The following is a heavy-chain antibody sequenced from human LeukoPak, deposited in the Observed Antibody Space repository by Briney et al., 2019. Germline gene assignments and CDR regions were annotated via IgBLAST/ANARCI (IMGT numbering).Heavy chain of an antibody. CDR3: ARAAYCGGDCYTPDY. CDR2: INTDGSST. CDR1: GFTFSRFW. Sequence: PGGSLRLSCAASGFTFSRFWMHWVRQAPGKGLVWVSRINTDGSSTSYADSVKGRFTISRDNAKNTLYLQMNSLRAEDTAVYYCARAAYCGGDCYTPDYWGQGTLVTVSS. J-gene: IGHJ4*02. V-gene: IGHV3-74*01. D-gene: IGHD2-21*01.